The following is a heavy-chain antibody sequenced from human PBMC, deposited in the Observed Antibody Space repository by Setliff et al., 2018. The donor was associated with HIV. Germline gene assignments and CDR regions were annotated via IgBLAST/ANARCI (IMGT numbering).Heavy chain of an antibody. D-gene: IGHD3-10*01. CDR1: GFTFNTYT. Sequence: LRLSCAASGFTFNTYTMNWVRQAPGKGLEWLSYISDTSATISYADSVKGRFTISRDNAKNSLYLQMNSLRAEDTAVYYCARGNTMVTDFDYWGQGTLVTVSS. CDR3: ARGNTMVTDFDY. CDR2: ISDTSATI. J-gene: IGHJ4*02. V-gene: IGHV3-48*01.